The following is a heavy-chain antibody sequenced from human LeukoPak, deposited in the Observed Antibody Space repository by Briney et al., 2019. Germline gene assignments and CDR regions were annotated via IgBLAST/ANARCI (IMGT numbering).Heavy chain of an antibody. CDR2: IRSKANTYAT. J-gene: IGHJ3*02. Sequence: GGSLKLSCAASGFTFSGSDMHWVRQASGKGLEWVGRIRSKANTYATAYAASVKGRFTISRDDSKNTAYLQMNSLKTEDTAVYYCTRPSHSYGTDAFDIWGQGTMVTVSS. CDR3: TRPSHSYGTDAFDI. D-gene: IGHD1-14*01. CDR1: GFTFSGSD. V-gene: IGHV3-73*01.